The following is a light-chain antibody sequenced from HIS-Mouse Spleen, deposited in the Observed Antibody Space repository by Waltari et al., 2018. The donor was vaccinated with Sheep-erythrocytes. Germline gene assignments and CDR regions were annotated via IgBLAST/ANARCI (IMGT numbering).Light chain of an antibody. CDR1: QSISSY. CDR3: QQRYSTPQFT. CDR2: AAS. V-gene: IGKV1-39*01. J-gene: IGKJ3*01. Sequence: DIQMTPSPSSLSASVGDRVTITYRASQSISSYLNWYQQKPGKAPKILIYAASSLQSGVPSRFSGSGSGTDFTLTISSLQPEDFATYYCQQRYSTPQFTFGPGTKVDIK.